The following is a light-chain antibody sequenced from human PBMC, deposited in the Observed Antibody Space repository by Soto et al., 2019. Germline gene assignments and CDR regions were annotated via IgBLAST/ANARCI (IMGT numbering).Light chain of an antibody. J-gene: IGKJ5*01. CDR3: QQSSSSPIT. CDR2: AAS. V-gene: IGKV3-20*01. Sequence: EIVMTQSPATLSVSPGERATLSCRASQSVSSYLAWYQQKPGQAPRLLMSAASSRATGIPDRFSGSGSGTDFTLTISRLEAEDFAVYYCQQSSSSPITFGQGTRLEIK. CDR1: QSVSSY.